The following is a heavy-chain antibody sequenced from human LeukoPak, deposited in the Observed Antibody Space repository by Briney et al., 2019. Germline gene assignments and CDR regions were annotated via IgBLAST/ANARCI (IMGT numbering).Heavy chain of an antibody. V-gene: IGHV3-48*01. CDR1: GFTFSSYS. J-gene: IGHJ3*02. Sequence: GGSLRLSCAASGFTFSSYSMMWVRQAPGKGLEWVSYISSSSTTIHYADSVKGRFTISRDNAKNSVYLQMNSLRGEDTAVYYCARDRPADYYDSSGYYEADAFDIWGQGTMVTVSS. D-gene: IGHD3-22*01. CDR2: ISSSSTTI. CDR3: ARDRPADYYDSSGYYEADAFDI.